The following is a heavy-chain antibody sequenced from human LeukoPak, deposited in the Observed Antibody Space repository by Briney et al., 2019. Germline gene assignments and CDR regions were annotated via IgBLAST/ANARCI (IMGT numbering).Heavy chain of an antibody. J-gene: IGHJ4*02. V-gene: IGHV4-34*01. CDR1: GESSLSSYY. D-gene: IGHD3-22*01. CDR2: INHSGYT. Sequence: SETLSLTCAVYGESSLSSYYWSWIRQTPGGALEWIGEINHSGYTNYNPSLKSRVTLSIDTSKNQFSLRLNSVTAADTAVYYCSRQVVGNDYWGQGTLVTVSS. CDR3: SRQVVGNDY.